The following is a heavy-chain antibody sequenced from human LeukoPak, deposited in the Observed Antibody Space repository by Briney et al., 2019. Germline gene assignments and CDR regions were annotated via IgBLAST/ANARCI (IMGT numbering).Heavy chain of an antibody. D-gene: IGHD4-23*01. V-gene: IGHV4-39*07. CDR1: GGSISSYY. CDR3: ARGSVVTYNDAFDM. CDR2: IYYSGST. J-gene: IGHJ3*02. Sequence: SETLSLTCTVSGGSISSYYWSWIRQPPGKGLEWIGSIYYSGSTYYNPSLKSRVTISVDTPKNQLSLKLSSVTAADTAVYYCARGSVVTYNDAFDMWGQGTMVTVSS.